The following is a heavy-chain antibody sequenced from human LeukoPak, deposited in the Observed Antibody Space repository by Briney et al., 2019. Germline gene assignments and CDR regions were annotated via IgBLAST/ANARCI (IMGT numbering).Heavy chain of an antibody. J-gene: IGHJ4*01. CDR2: IYSGGST. CDR1: GFTVSSNY. CDR3: ARGAAAGIYYFDY. Sequence: GGSLRLSCAASGFTVSSNYMSWVRQAPGKGLEWVSVIYSGGSTYYADSVKGRFTISRDNSKNTLYLQMNSLRAEDTAVYYCARGAAAGIYYFDYWGHGTLVTVSS. D-gene: IGHD6-13*01. V-gene: IGHV3-66*01.